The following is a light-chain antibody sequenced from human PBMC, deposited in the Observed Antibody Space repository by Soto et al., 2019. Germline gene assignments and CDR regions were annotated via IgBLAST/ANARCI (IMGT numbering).Light chain of an antibody. CDR1: QSVSSY. V-gene: IGKV3-11*01. J-gene: IGKJ5*01. CDR2: DAS. CDR3: QQRSNWPIT. Sequence: PGERATLSCRASQSVSSYLAWYQQKPGQAPRLLIYDASNRATGIPARFSGSGSGTDFTLTISSLEPEDFEVYYCQQRSNWPITFGQGTRLEIK.